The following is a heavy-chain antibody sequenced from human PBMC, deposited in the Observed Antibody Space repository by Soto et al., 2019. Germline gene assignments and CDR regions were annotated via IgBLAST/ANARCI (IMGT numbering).Heavy chain of an antibody. J-gene: IGHJ4*02. Sequence: QVQLVESGGGLVKPGGSLRLSCAASGFTLSDYYMSWIRQAPGKGLEWVSYISRRGSTIYYADSVKGRFTSSRDNAKNSLYLPMNSLRAEDTAVYSCARDPEDIVVVPAATRPVDYWGQGTLVTVSS. CDR3: ARDPEDIVVVPAATRPVDY. D-gene: IGHD2-2*01. CDR2: ISRRGSTI. CDR1: GFTLSDYY. V-gene: IGHV3-11*01.